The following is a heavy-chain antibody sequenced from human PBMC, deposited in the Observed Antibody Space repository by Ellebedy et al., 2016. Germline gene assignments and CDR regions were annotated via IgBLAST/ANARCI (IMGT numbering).Heavy chain of an antibody. CDR3: ARSESSYFDY. CDR1: GGSISSYY. V-gene: IGHV4-59*01. CDR2: IYYSGST. D-gene: IGHD6-6*01. J-gene: IGHJ4*02. Sequence: SETLSLTCTVSGGSISSYYWSWIRQPPGKGLEWIGYIYYSGSTNYNPPLKSRVTISVDTSKNQFSLKLSSVTAADTAVYYCARSESSYFDYWGQGTLVTVSS.